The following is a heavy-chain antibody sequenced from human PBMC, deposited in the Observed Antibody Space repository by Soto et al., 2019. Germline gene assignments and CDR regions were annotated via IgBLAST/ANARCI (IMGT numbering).Heavy chain of an antibody. D-gene: IGHD2-21*02. J-gene: IGHJ6*02. V-gene: IGHV4-39*01. CDR2: IHSHSGST. CDR3: ARPGDAYGLDV. CDR1: GASITRSSYY. Sequence: QLQLHESGPGLVKPSETLSLTCSVSGASITRSSYYWAWIRQPPGKGLEWIASIHSHSGSTYYDPSLKCRVIIPVDPSKNHFSLILSSGTAADTAVYYCARPGDAYGLDVGGQGTTVTVSS.